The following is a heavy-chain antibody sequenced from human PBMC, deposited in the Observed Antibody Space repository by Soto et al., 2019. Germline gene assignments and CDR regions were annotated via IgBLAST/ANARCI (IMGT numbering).Heavy chain of an antibody. J-gene: IGHJ3*02. CDR2: MNPNSGHT. D-gene: IGHD1-26*01. CDR3: ARDRSSGAFDI. CDR1: GYTFTSYD. Sequence: QVQLVQSGAEVKKPGASVKVSCKTSGYTFTSYDINWVRQATGQGLEWMGWMNPNSGHTAYAQKCQGRVTMTRNTSISTAYMELSSLISEDTAVYSGARDRSSGAFDIWGHGTMVTVST. V-gene: IGHV1-8*01.